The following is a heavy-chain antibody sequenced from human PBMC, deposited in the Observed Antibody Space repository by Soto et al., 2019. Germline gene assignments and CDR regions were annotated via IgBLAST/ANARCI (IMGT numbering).Heavy chain of an antibody. CDR3: ARNGDSSDYRGWFDP. Sequence: EVQLVESGGGLVQPGGSLRLSCAASGFTVSSNYMSWVRQAPGKGLEWVSVIYSGGTTYYAASVKGRLTISRDNSKNTLYLQLNSLRAEDTAVYYCARNGDSSDYRGWFDPWGQGTLVTVSS. J-gene: IGHJ5*02. CDR1: GFTVSSNY. CDR2: IYSGGTT. D-gene: IGHD3-22*01. V-gene: IGHV3-66*01.